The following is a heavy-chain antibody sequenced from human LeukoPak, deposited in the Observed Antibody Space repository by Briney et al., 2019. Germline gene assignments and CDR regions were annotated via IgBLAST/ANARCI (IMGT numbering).Heavy chain of an antibody. V-gene: IGHV1-18*01. CDR1: GPTYG. D-gene: IGHD3-10*01. CDR2: LSIYNNNA. J-gene: IGHJ5*02. Sequence: GASVKVSCKASGPTYGISWVRQAPGQRLEWMGWLSIYNNNANYAQRLQDRVTVTIDTSTNTAYMELRNLRPDDTAIYYCASMSRLWFGELRWGWFDPWGQGTLVTVSS. CDR3: ASMSRLWFGELRWGWFDP.